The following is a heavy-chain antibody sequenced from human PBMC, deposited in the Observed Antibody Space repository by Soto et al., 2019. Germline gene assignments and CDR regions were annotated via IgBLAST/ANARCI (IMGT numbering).Heavy chain of an antibody. D-gene: IGHD6-19*01. CDR2: ISGSGGST. CDR1: GFTFSSYA. Sequence: GGSLRLSCAASGFTFSSYAMSWVRQAPGKGLEWVSAISGSGGSTYYADSGKGRFTISRDNSKNTLYLQMNSLRAEDTAVYYCAAGYSSGWLGDWFDPWGQGTLVTVSS. J-gene: IGHJ5*02. CDR3: AAGYSSGWLGDWFDP. V-gene: IGHV3-23*01.